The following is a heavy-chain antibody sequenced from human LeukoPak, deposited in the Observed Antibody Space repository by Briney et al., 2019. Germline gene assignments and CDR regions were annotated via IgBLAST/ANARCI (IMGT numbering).Heavy chain of an antibody. V-gene: IGHV3-23*01. CDR2: ISGSGGST. D-gene: IGHD6-13*01. J-gene: IGHJ4*02. CDR1: GFTFSSYA. Sequence: GGSLRLSCAASGFTFSSYAMSWVRQAPGKGLEWVSAISGSGGSTYCADSVKGRFTISRDNSKNTLYLQMNSLGAEDTAVYYCATGKGGSSWSVDYWGQGTLVTVSS. CDR3: ATGKGGSSWSVDY.